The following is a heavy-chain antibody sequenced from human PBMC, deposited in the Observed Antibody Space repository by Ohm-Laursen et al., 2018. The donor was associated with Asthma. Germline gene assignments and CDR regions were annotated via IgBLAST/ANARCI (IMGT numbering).Heavy chain of an antibody. J-gene: IGHJ4*02. V-gene: IGHV3-74*01. CDR3: TRGGHYGSYFDY. D-gene: IGHD4-17*01. CDR2: VYGDGSIT. CDR1: GFTFSTYW. Sequence: SLRLSFAASGFTFSTYWMHWVRQAPGKGLVWVSRVYGDGSITIYADSVKGRFTISRDNAKNTLYLQMNSLRAEDTAVYYCTRGGHYGSYFDYWGQGTLVTVSS.